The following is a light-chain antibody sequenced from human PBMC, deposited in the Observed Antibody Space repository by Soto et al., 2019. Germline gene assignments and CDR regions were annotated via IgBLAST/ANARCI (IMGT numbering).Light chain of an antibody. CDR1: SSDVGGYNS. V-gene: IGLV2-8*01. CDR2: EVS. CDR3: SSYAGSNNYV. J-gene: IGLJ1*01. Sequence: QSVLTQPPSASGSPGQSVSISCTGTSSDVGGYNSVSWYQQHPGKAPKLMIYEVSKRPSGVPARFSGSKSGNTASLTVSGLQAEDEADYYCSSYAGSNNYVFGTGTKLTVL.